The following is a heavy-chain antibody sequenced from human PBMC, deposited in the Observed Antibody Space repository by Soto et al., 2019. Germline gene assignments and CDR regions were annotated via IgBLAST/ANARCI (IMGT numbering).Heavy chain of an antibody. CDR3: ARVVAAKYYLDY. J-gene: IGHJ4*02. Sequence: EVQLVESGGGLVQPGGSLRLSCAASGFTFSDHYMDWVRQASGKGLEWVGRIRNKINTYTTEYAASVKGRFTVSRDDSKNLLHLQMHSLKTEDTAVYYCARVVAAKYYLDYWGQGILVTVSS. D-gene: IGHD2-15*01. CDR1: GFTFSDHY. V-gene: IGHV3-72*01. CDR2: IRNKINTYTT.